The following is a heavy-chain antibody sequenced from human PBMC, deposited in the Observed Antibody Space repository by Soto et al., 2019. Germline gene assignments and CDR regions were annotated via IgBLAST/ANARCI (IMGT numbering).Heavy chain of an antibody. CDR3: GRGRSGQIVVFY. J-gene: IGHJ4*02. CDR1: GYTFTGHY. Sequence: ASVKVSCKASGYTFTGHYIHWVRQAPEQGPEWMGEIGPESGATRYAQRFQGRVTMTRDMSITTVFMELNNLSPDDTAVYYCGRGRSGQIVVFYWGQGTPVTVSS. D-gene: IGHD1-26*01. V-gene: IGHV1-2*02. CDR2: IGPESGAT.